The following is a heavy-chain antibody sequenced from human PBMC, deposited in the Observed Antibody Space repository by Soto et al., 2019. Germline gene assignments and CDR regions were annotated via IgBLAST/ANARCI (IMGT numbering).Heavy chain of an antibody. J-gene: IGHJ6*03. CDR1: GGSISSGGYY. D-gene: IGHD6-6*01. V-gene: IGHV4-31*03. Sequence: QVQLQESGPGLVKPSQTLSLTCTVSGGSISSGGYYWSWIRQHPGKGLEWIGYIYYSGSTYYNPSLMRRATILVDTSKYQFSLKLSSVTAAGTAVYYCARATNPRIGARPFHYYYLDVWGKGPTVTVSS. CDR3: ARATNPRIGARPFHYYYLDV. CDR2: IYYSGST.